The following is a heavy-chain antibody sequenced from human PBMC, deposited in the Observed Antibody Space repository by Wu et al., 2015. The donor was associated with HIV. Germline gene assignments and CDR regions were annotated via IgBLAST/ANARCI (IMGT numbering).Heavy chain of an antibody. CDR2: VDPEDGET. J-gene: IGHJ4*02. CDR1: GYTFTDYY. D-gene: IGHD3-10*01. V-gene: IGHV1-69-2*01. CDR3: ATDELGQRFGASENVLDY. Sequence: EVQLVQSGAEVKKPGATVKISCKVSGYTFTDYYMHWVQQAPGKGLEWMGLVDPEDGETIYAEKFQGRVTITADTSTDTAYMELSSLRSEDTAVYYCATDELGQRFGASENVLDYWGQGTLVTVSS.